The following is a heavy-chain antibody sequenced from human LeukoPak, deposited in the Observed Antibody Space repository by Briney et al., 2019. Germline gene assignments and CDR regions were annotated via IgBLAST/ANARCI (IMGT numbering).Heavy chain of an antibody. D-gene: IGHD1-26*01. CDR3: ARRTPELRALEY. J-gene: IGHJ4*02. V-gene: IGHV3-7*01. CDR1: GFTFSSYA. Sequence: HPGGSLRLSCAASGFTFSSYAMSWVRQAPGKGLEWVANIKPDESEKYYVGSVKGRFTISRDNSKNTVYLQMNSLRAEDTAVYYCARRTPELRALEYWGQGTLVTVSS. CDR2: IKPDESEK.